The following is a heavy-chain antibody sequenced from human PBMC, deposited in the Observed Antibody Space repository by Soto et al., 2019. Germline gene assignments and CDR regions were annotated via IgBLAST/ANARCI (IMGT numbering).Heavy chain of an antibody. D-gene: IGHD2-15*01. CDR2: ISSDGSNK. CDR1: GFTFSRYA. Sequence: QVQLVESGGGVVQPGRSPRLSCAASGFTFSRYAMHWVRQAPGKGLEWVAVISSDGSNKYDADSVKGRFTISRDNSKNTLYLQMNSLRAEDTAVYYCARFKGCSGGTCYSYFDYWGQGTLVTVSS. V-gene: IGHV3-30-3*01. J-gene: IGHJ4*02. CDR3: ARFKGCSGGTCYSYFDY.